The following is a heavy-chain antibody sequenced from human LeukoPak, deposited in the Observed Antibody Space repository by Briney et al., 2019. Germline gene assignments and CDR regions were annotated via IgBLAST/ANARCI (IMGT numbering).Heavy chain of an antibody. CDR2: INPSGGST. Sequence: ASVKVSCKASGYTFTSYYMHWVRQAPGQGLEWMGIINPSGGSTSYAQKFQGRVTMTRDTPTSTVYMELSSLRSEDTAVYYCAREERYNWNDGDAFDIWGQGTMVTVSS. V-gene: IGHV1-46*01. D-gene: IGHD1-1*01. J-gene: IGHJ3*02. CDR1: GYTFTSYY. CDR3: AREERYNWNDGDAFDI.